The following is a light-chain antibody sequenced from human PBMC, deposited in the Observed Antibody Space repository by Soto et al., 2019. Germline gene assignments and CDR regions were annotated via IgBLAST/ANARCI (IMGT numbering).Light chain of an antibody. CDR1: QSVSSSY. J-gene: IGKJ2*01. CDR3: QQYGSSPVYT. V-gene: IGKV3-20*01. CDR2: GAS. Sequence: EIVLTQSPGTLSLSPGERATLSCRASQSVSSSYLAWYQQKPGQAPRLLIYGASSRATGIPDRFSGSGSGTDFTLTISSLEPEDFAVYYCQQYGSSPVYTFGQGTKLEIK.